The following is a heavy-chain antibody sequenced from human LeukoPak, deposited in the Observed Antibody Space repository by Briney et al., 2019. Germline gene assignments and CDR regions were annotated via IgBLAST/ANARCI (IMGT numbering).Heavy chain of an antibody. CDR3: ARDRVQLDSTTYNWFDP. D-gene: IGHD6-13*01. Sequence: GASVKVSCKASGYTFTSYGISWVRQAPGQGLEWMGWISAYNGNTNYAQKLQGRVTMTTDTSTSTAYMELRSLRSDDTAVYYCARDRVQLDSTTYNWFDPWGQGTLVTVSS. V-gene: IGHV1-18*01. CDR2: ISAYNGNT. CDR1: GYTFTSYG. J-gene: IGHJ5*02.